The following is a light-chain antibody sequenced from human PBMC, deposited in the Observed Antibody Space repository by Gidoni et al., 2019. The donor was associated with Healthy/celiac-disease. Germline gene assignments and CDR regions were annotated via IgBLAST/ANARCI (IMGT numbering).Light chain of an antibody. V-gene: IGKV1-39*01. Sequence: DIQMTQSPSSLSASVGDRVTITCRASQSISSYLNWYQQKPGKAPKLLIYAASSLQSGVPSRFSGSGSGTEFTLTISSLQPEDFATYYCQQSYSTPPTFXQXTKLXIK. J-gene: IGKJ2*01. CDR1: QSISSY. CDR2: AAS. CDR3: QQSYSTPPT.